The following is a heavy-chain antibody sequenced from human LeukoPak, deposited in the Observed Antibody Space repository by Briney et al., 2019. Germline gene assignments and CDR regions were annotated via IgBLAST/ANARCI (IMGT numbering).Heavy chain of an antibody. J-gene: IGHJ5*02. V-gene: IGHV4-59*11. CDR3: ARGIPYGSGSSNWFDP. D-gene: IGHD3-10*01. Sequence: SETLSLTCTVSGGSISSHYWSWIRQPPGKGLGWIGYIYYSGSTNYNPSLKSRVTISVDTSKNQFSLKLSSVTAADTAVYYCARGIPYGSGSSNWFDPWGQGTLVTVSS. CDR1: GGSISSHY. CDR2: IYYSGST.